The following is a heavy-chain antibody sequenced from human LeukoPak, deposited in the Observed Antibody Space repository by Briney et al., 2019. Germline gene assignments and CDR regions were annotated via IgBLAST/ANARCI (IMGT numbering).Heavy chain of an antibody. J-gene: IGHJ4*02. CDR2: VYYTGRT. CDR3: ARVPYYYDSSGSGPLDY. D-gene: IGHD3-22*01. CDR1: GGSLTGYY. Sequence: PSETLSLTCTVSGGSLTGYYWSWIRQPPGKGLEWIAYVYYTGRTLYNPSLESRVTISVDTSKTQISLKLTSVTAADTAVYYCARVPYYYDSSGSGPLDYWGQGTLVTVSS. V-gene: IGHV4-59*08.